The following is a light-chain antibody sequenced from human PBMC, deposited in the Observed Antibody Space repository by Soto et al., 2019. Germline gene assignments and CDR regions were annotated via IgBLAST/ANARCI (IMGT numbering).Light chain of an antibody. Sequence: IQLTQSPSSLSASVGDRVTITCRASQGISSFLAWYQQKPGKAPKLLIYGASNLLSGVPSRFSASGSWTDFTLTIGSLQPEDFATYYCQQLNSFPIPFGPGTKVDIK. J-gene: IGKJ3*01. V-gene: IGKV1-9*01. CDR1: QGISSF. CDR3: QQLNSFPIP. CDR2: GAS.